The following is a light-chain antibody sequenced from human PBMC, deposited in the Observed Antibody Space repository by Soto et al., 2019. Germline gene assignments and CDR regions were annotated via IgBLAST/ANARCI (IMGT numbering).Light chain of an antibody. CDR2: KAS. V-gene: IGKV1-5*03. Sequence: DIQMTQSPSTLSGSVGDRVTITCRASQTISSWLAWYQQKPGKAPKLLIYKASTLKSGVPSRFSGSGSGTEFTLTISSLQPDDFATYYCKHYNSCSEAFGQGNKVDIX. CDR3: KHYNSCSEA. CDR1: QTISSW. J-gene: IGKJ1*01.